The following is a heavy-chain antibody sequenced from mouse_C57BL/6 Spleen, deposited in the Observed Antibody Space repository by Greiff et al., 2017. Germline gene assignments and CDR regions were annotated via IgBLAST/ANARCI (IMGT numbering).Heavy chain of an antibody. J-gene: IGHJ3*01. CDR2: ILPGSGSI. CDR3: ARLVYDPPFAY. CDR1: GYTFTGYW. V-gene: IGHV1-9*01. Sequence: QVQLQQSGAELMKPGASVKLSCKATGYTFTGYWIEWVKQRPGHGPEWIGEILPGSGSINYNEKFKGKATFTADTSSNTAYMQLSSLTTEDSDIYDCARLVYDPPFAYWGQGTLVTVSA. D-gene: IGHD2-3*01.